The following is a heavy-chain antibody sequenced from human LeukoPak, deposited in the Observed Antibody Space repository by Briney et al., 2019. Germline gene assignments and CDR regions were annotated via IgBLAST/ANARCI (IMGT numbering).Heavy chain of an antibody. CDR3: AKSIDWEWRTPLDY. CDR2: LSNAGVTA. CDR1: GLNHSWHG. J-gene: IGHJ4*02. Sequence: GGSLRLLCSASGLNHSWHGVSWPPQAPGKGVECVSSLSNAGVTAHYADSVTGRLTISRDNSKNTLSLHMSSLRAEDTAVDYGAKSIDWEWRTPLDYWGLGTLVTVSS. V-gene: IGHV3-23*01. D-gene: IGHD3-3*01.